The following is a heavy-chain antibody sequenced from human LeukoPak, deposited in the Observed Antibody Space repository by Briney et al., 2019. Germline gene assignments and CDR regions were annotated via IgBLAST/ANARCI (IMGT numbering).Heavy chain of an antibody. Sequence: GGSLRLSCAASGFIFSNYWMHWVRQAPGKGLVWVSRVNSQGRGTSYTDSVKGRFTISRDNAKDELHLQMDNLTAEDTAVYYCARARWSSSGWFLGYWGQGTRVTVSS. V-gene: IGHV3-74*01. CDR3: ARARWSSSGWFLGY. CDR2: VNSQGRGT. D-gene: IGHD6-19*01. CDR1: GFIFSNYW. J-gene: IGHJ4*02.